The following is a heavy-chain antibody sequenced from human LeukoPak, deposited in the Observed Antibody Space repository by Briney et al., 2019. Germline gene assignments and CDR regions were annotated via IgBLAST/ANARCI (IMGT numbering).Heavy chain of an antibody. Sequence: GESLKISCKGSGYSFTNYWIAWVRQMPGKGLEWVGIIYPGDSDTRYNPSFQGQVTISADKSISTAYLQWSSLKASDTAIYYCARRGARTEVFDPWGQGTLVTVSS. CDR1: GYSFTNYW. CDR3: ARRGARTEVFDP. J-gene: IGHJ5*02. V-gene: IGHV5-51*01. D-gene: IGHD3-10*01. CDR2: IYPGDSDT.